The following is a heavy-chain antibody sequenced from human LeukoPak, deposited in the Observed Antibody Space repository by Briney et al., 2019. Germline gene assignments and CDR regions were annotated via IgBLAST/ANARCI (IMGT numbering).Heavy chain of an antibody. Sequence: GGSLRLSCEASGFTFGSYAMTWVRQAPGKGLDWVSVIGASGADTYYADSVKGRFTISRDNAKNTLYLHMRSLRAEDTAVYFCARRPRDSSGYYLGAFHAWGQGTTVNVSS. J-gene: IGHJ3*01. CDR2: IGASGADT. V-gene: IGHV3-23*01. CDR3: ARRPRDSSGYYLGAFHA. D-gene: IGHD3-22*01. CDR1: GFTFGSYA.